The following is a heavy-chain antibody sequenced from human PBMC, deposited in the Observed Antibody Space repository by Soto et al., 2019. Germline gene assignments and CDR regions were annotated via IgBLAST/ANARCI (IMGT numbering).Heavy chain of an antibody. D-gene: IGHD2-8*01. J-gene: IGHJ4*02. Sequence: HWGSLEISRASSGLTFCSYSMNWVRKAPGKGLEWVSSISSSSSYIYYADSVKGRFTISRDNAKNSLYLQMNSLRAEDTAVYYCARVARYCTNGVCPNDYWGQGTLVPVSS. V-gene: IGHV3-21*01. CDR2: ISSSSSYI. CDR3: ARVARYCTNGVCPNDY. CDR1: GLTFCSYS.